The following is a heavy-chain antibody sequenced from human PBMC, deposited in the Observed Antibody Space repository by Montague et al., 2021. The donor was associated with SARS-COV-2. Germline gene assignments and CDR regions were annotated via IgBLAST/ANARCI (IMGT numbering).Heavy chain of an antibody. V-gene: IGHV4-39*01. J-gene: IGHJ5*02. CDR1: GGSISSSDSY. Sequence: SETLSLTCTVSGGSISSSDSYWGWIRQPPGKGLEWIGNIYYSGTTYYNPSLKSRITMAVDTSKNQFSLNLISVTAADTAVYFCVRMGAALLLNNWFDPWGQGALVTVSS. CDR3: VRMGAALLLNNWFDP. D-gene: IGHD1-26*01. CDR2: IYYSGTT.